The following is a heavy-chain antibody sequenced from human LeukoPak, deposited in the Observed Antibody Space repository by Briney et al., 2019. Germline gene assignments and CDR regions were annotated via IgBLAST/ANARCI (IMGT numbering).Heavy chain of an antibody. CDR1: GFTFSSNW. J-gene: IGHJ6*03. V-gene: IGHV3-74*03. CDR3: GSSTVWYYYYYMDV. Sequence: GGSLRLSCAASGFTFSSNWMHWVRQGPGKGLVWVSRINSDGSSTTYADSVKGRFTTSRDNAKNTVYLQMNSLRADDTAVYYCGSSTVWYYYYYMDVWGKGTTVTVSS. CDR2: INSDGSST. D-gene: IGHD5/OR15-5a*01.